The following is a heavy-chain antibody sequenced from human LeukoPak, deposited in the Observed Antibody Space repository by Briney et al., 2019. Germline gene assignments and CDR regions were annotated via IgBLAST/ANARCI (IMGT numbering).Heavy chain of an antibody. CDR1: GFTFSDYY. V-gene: IGHV3-11*01. CDR3: ARVTPEEWLQPYFDY. D-gene: IGHD5-12*01. CDR2: ISSSGSTI. Sequence: GGSLRLSCAASGFTFSDYYMSWIRQAPGKGLEWVSYISSSGSTIYYADSVKGRFTISRDNAKNSLYLQMNSLRAEDTAVYYCARVTPEEWLQPYFDYWGQGTLVTVSS. J-gene: IGHJ4*02.